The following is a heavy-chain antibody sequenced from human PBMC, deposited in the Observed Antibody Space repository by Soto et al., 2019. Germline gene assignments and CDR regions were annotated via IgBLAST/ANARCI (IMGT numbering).Heavy chain of an antibody. CDR2: ISGSGGST. D-gene: IGHD6-13*01. CDR1: GFAFSSYA. V-gene: IGHV3-23*01. J-gene: IGHJ5*02. Sequence: LRLSCAASGFAFSSYAMSWVRQAPGKGLEWVSAISGSGGSTYYADSVKGRFTISRDNSKNTLYLQMNSLRAEDTAVYYCAKDGSSSWYNWFDPWGQGTLVTVSS. CDR3: AKDGSSSWYNWFDP.